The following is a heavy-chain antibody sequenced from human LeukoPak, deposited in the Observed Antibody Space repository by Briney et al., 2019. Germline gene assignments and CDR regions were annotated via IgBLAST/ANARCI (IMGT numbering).Heavy chain of an antibody. J-gene: IGHJ3*02. CDR1: GFTFSSYT. CDR2: ISGSGGST. D-gene: IGHD3-10*01. V-gene: IGHV3-23*01. CDR3: ARERPWFGELLYTRDAFDI. Sequence: PGGSLRLSCAASGFTFSSYTMSWVRQAPGKGLEWVSPISGSGGSTYYSDSVKGRFTISRDNSKNTLYLQMNSLRAEDTAVYYCARERPWFGELLYTRDAFDIWGQGTMVTVSS.